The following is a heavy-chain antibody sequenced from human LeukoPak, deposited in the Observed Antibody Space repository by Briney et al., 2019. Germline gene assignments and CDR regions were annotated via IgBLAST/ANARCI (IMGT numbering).Heavy chain of an antibody. D-gene: IGHD5-18*01. CDR1: GLTVSSNY. J-gene: IGHJ4*02. CDR3: ASGYRLGMFDY. Sequence: GGSLRLSCAASGLTVSSNYMSWVRQAPGKGLEWVSVIYSGGSTYYADSVKGRFTISRDNSKNTLYLQMSSLRAEDTAVYYCASGYRLGMFDYWGQGTLVTVSS. CDR2: IYSGGST. V-gene: IGHV3-53*01.